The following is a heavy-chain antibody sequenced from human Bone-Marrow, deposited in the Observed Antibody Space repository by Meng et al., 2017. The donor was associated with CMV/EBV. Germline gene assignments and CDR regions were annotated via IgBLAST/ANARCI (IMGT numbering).Heavy chain of an antibody. CDR2: IYYSGST. J-gene: IGHJ6*02. D-gene: IGHD2-2*01. CDR3: ARGIEDIVVVPAANYYYDYGMDV. CDR1: GGSISSYY. Sequence: GSLRLSCTVSGGSISSYYWSWIRQPPGKGLEWIGYIYYSGSTNYNPSLKSRVTISVDTSKNQFSLKLSSVTAADTAVYYCARGIEDIVVVPAANYYYDYGMDVWGQGTTVTVSS. V-gene: IGHV4-59*01.